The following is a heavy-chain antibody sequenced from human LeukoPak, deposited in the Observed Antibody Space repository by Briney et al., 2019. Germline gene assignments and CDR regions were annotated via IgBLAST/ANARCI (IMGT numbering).Heavy chain of an antibody. Sequence: PSETLSLTCAVSGYSISSGYYWGWIRQPPGKGLEWIGSIYHSGSTYYNPSLKSRVTISVDTSKNQFSLKLSSVTAADPAVYYCARPVQSGYDYDYWGQGTLVTVSS. CDR2: IYHSGST. CDR3: ARPVQSGYDYDY. CDR1: GYSISSGYY. D-gene: IGHD5-12*01. J-gene: IGHJ4*02. V-gene: IGHV4-38-2*01.